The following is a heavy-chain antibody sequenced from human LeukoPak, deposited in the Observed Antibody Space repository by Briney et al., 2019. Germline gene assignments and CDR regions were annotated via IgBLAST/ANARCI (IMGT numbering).Heavy chain of an antibody. J-gene: IGHJ6*02. D-gene: IGHD4-17*01. V-gene: IGHV3-33*01. CDR2: IWYDGSNK. CDR1: GFTFSSYG. CDR3: ARVRDYGDYIRNYYYYGMDV. Sequence: GGSLRLSCAASGFTFSSYGMHWVRQAPGKGLEWVAVIWYDGSNKYYADSVKGRFTISRDNSKNTLYLQMNSLRAEDTAVYYCARVRDYGDYIRNYYYYGMDVWGQGTTVTVSS.